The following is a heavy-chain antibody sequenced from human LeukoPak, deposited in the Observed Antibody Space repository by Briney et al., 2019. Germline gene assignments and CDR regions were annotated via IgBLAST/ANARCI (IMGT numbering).Heavy chain of an antibody. CDR2: IYYSGST. CDR1: GGSISSSSYY. V-gene: IGHV4-39*01. Sequence: SETLSLTCTVSGGSISSSSYYWGWIRQPPGKGLKWIGSIYYSGSTYYNPSLKSRVTISVDTSENQFSLKLSSVTAADTAVYYCATSIAAAGLFDYWGQGTLVTVSS. CDR3: ATSIAAAGLFDY. J-gene: IGHJ4*02. D-gene: IGHD6-13*01.